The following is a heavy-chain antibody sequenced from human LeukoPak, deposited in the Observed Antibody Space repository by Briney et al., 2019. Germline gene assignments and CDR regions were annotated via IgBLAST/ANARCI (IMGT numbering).Heavy chain of an antibody. CDR2: INSDGTYT. V-gene: IGHV3-74*01. J-gene: IGHJ4*02. D-gene: IGHD3-3*01. Sequence: PGGSLRLSCAASGFTFSTYWMDWVRQAPGKGLVWVSRINSDGTYTTYADSVKGRFTISRDNAKDTLFLQMNTLRVEDTAVYYCARARFKSDYWGQGTLVTVSS. CDR1: GFTFSTYW. CDR3: ARARFKSDY.